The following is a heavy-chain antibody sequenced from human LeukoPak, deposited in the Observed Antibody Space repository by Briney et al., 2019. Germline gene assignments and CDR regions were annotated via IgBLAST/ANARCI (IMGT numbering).Heavy chain of an antibody. D-gene: IGHD3-10*01. Sequence: ASETLSLTCTVSGGSITSGSYYWTWIRQSAGKGLEWIGRIYIYGNTNYNPSLKGRVTISVDTSKNQFSLKLSSVTAADTAVYYCASFYGSGFSSDYWGQGTLVTVSS. V-gene: IGHV4-61*02. CDR1: GGSITSGSYY. CDR3: ASFYGSGFSSDY. J-gene: IGHJ4*02. CDR2: IYIYGNT.